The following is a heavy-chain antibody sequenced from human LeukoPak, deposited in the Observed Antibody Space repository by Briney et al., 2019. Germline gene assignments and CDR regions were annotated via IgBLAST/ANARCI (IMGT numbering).Heavy chain of an antibody. J-gene: IGHJ4*02. CDR2: IRYDGSHT. CDR3: ARGEVHGGIDY. V-gene: IGHV3-30*02. Sequence: GGSLRLSCAVSGFTFNTYDMHWVRQAPGKGLEWVAFIRYDGSHTYYADSVKGRFTISRDNSKNTLYLQMNSLRAEDTAVYYCARGEVHGGIDYWGQGTLVTVSS. D-gene: IGHD4-23*01. CDR1: GFTFNTYD.